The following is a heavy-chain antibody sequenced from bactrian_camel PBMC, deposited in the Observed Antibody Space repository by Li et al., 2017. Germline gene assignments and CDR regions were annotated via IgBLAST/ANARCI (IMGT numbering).Heavy chain of an antibody. Sequence: HVQLVESGGGLVQPGGSLRLSCAASGFTFSSYYLSWVRQAPGKGLEWVSSIYTGGGSTYYADSVKGRFTISKDNAKNTLYLQLNSLKTEDTAMYFCVKGLGSWYRTLPGYWGQGTQVTVS. V-gene: IGHV3-2*01. J-gene: IGHJ6*01. CDR1: GFTFSSYY. D-gene: IGHD6*01. CDR2: IYTGGGST. CDR3: VKGLGSWYRTLPGY.